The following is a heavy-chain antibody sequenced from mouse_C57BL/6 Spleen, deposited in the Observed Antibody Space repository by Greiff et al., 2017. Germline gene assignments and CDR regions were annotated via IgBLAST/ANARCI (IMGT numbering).Heavy chain of an antibody. J-gene: IGHJ2*01. D-gene: IGHD3-1*01. Sequence: VQLQQSGAELVKPGASVKISCKASGYAFSCYWMNWVKQRPGKGLEWIGQIYPGDGDTNYNGKFKGKATLTADKPSSTAYMQLSSLTSEDSAVYFCAREGLPLCYWGQGTTLTVSS. V-gene: IGHV1-80*01. CDR2: IYPGDGDT. CDR3: AREGLPLCY. CDR1: GYAFSCYW.